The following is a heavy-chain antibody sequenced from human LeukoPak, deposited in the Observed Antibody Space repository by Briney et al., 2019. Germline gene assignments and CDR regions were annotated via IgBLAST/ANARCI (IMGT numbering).Heavy chain of an antibody. Sequence: PSETLSLTCAVSGGSISSGDYSWSWIRQPPGKGLEWIGYIYHSGSTYYNPSLESRVTISVDRSKNQFSLKLSSVTAADTAVYYCRALYYDFWSGYFGDYYYMDVWGKGTTVTVSS. V-gene: IGHV4-30-2*01. J-gene: IGHJ6*03. CDR2: IYHSGST. D-gene: IGHD3-3*01. CDR3: RALYYDFWSGYFGDYYYMDV. CDR1: GGSISSGDYS.